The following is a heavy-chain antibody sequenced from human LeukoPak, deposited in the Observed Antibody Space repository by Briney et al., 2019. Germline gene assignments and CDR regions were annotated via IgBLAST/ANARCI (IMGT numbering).Heavy chain of an antibody. CDR2: ISGSGGST. CDR1: GFTFSSYA. J-gene: IGHJ4*02. Sequence: GGSLRLSCAASGFTFSSYAMSWVRQAPGKGLEWDSAISGSGGSTYYADSGKGRFTISRDNSKNTLYLQMNSLRAEDTAVYYCAKDLGYCSGGSCLALDYWGQGTLVTVSS. D-gene: IGHD2-15*01. CDR3: AKDLGYCSGGSCLALDY. V-gene: IGHV3-23*01.